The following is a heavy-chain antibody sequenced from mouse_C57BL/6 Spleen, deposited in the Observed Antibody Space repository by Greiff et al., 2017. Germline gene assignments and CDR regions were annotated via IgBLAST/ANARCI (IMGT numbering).Heavy chain of an antibody. Sequence: QVQLQQSGAELVKPGASVKISCKASGYAFSSYWMNWVKQRPGKGLEWIGQIYPGDGDTNYNGKFKGKATLTADKSSSTAYMQLSSLTSEDSAVYFCARSWDGLYAMDYWGQGTSVTVSS. V-gene: IGHV1-80*01. D-gene: IGHD4-1*01. CDR3: ARSWDGLYAMDY. CDR2: IYPGDGDT. CDR1: GYAFSSYW. J-gene: IGHJ4*01.